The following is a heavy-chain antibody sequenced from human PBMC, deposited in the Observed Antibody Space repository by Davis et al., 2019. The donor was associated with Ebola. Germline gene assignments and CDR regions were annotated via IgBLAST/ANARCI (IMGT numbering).Heavy chain of an antibody. V-gene: IGHV1-2*06. D-gene: IGHD6-19*01. CDR2: INPNSGGT. CDR3: AREVYTSGWYVDY. Sequence: ASVKVSCKASGYTFTGYYMHWVRQAPGQGLEWMGRINPNSGGTNYAQKFQGRVTMTRDTSISTAYMELSRLTSDDTAVYYCAREVYTSGWYVDYWGQGTLVTVSS. CDR1: GYTFTGYY. J-gene: IGHJ4*02.